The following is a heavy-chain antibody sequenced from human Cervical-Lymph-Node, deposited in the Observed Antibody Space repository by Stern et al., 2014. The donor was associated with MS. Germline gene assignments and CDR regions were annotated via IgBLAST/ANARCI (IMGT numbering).Heavy chain of an antibody. Sequence: QVQLVQSGAEVKRPGSSVRVSCEVFGGTFSSTGINWVRQAPGRGLEWVGGIIPIFGPKYAPEFLGTVTISADESASTAYLDLRSLISADTAVFYCVGPDFHLWGQGTLVTVSS. CDR3: VGPDFHL. V-gene: IGHV1-69*01. D-gene: IGHD3/OR15-3a*01. J-gene: IGHJ5*02. CDR1: GGTFSSTG. CDR2: IIPIFGP.